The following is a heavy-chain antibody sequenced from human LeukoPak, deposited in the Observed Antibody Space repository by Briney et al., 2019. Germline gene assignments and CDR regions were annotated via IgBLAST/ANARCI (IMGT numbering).Heavy chain of an antibody. J-gene: IGHJ4*02. D-gene: IGHD3-10*01. V-gene: IGHV3-66*01. CDR3: ARGEYGAGSYHIDY. Sequence: GGSLRLSCAASGFTFSSYGMHWVRQAPGKGLEWVSVIYSGGSTYYADSVKGRFTISRDNSKNTLYLQMNSLKAEDTAVYYCARGEYGAGSYHIDYWGQGTLVTVSS. CDR1: GFTFSSYG. CDR2: IYSGGST.